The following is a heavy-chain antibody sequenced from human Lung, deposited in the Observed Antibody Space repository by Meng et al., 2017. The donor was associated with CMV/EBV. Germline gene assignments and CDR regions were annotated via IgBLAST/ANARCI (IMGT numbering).Heavy chain of an antibody. V-gene: IGHV3-48*03. J-gene: IGHJ4*02. CDR2: IITSGGGM. D-gene: IGHD5-24*01. CDR1: GFIFSSFE. Sequence: SCAASGFIFSSFEMNWVRQAPGRGLEWLASIITSGGGMEYAESVKGRFTISRDNAKNSVYVQMNNLRGEDTAVYYCATYNRDGYNALFFDSWSQGTLVTVSS. CDR3: ATYNRDGYNALFFDS.